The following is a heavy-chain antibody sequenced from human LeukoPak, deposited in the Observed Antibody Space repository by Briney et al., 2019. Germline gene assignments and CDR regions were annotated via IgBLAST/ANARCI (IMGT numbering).Heavy chain of an antibody. J-gene: IGHJ4*02. CDR3: AKADTYYYDSSGYPDY. Sequence: GGSLRLSCAASGFTFSSYSMNWVRQAPGKGLEWVSSISSSSSCIYYADSVKGRFTISRDNSKNTLYLQMNSLRAEDTAVYYCAKADTYYYDSSGYPDYWGQGTLVTVSS. V-gene: IGHV3-21*04. CDR1: GFTFSSYS. D-gene: IGHD3-22*01. CDR2: ISSSSSCI.